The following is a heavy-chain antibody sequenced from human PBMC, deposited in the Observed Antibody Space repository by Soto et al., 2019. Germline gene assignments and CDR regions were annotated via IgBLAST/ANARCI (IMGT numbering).Heavy chain of an antibody. D-gene: IGHD4-17*01. J-gene: IGHJ5*02. CDR2: IYYSGST. V-gene: IGHV4-30-4*01. CDR3: ARGPPSSLRRSNWFDP. CDR1: VGSISSCDYY. Sequence: SETLSLTCTVSVGSISSCDYYWSWIRQPPGKGLEWIGYIYYSGSTYYNPSLKGRVTISVDTSKNQFSLKLSSVTAADTAVYYCARGPPSSLRRSNWFDPWGQATLVTVS.